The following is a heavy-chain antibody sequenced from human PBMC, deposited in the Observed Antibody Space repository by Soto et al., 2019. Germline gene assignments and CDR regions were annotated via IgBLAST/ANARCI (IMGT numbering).Heavy chain of an antibody. CDR2: VNWNGGST. CDR1: GFNFDDYG. Sequence: EVQLVESGGGVLRPGGSLRLSCAASGFNFDDYGMSWARQAPGKGLVWVSGVNWNGGSTGYADSVKGRFTISRDNAKNSLYLQMNRLRAEDTAFYYCVRGASLNFDYWGQGTLVTVSS. V-gene: IGHV3-20*04. CDR3: VRGASLNFDY. D-gene: IGHD1-26*01. J-gene: IGHJ4*02.